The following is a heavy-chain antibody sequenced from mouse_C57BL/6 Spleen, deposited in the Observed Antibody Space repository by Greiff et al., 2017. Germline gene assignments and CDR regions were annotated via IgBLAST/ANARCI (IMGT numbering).Heavy chain of an antibody. Sequence: QVQLQQSGAELVRPGASVTLSCKASGYTFTDYEMHWVKQTPVHGLEWIGAIDPETGGTAYNQKFKGKAILTADKSSSTAYMELRSLTSEDSAVYYCTPSSNWDEGFDYWGQGTTLTVSS. CDR3: TPSSNWDEGFDY. CDR1: GYTFTDYE. D-gene: IGHD4-1*01. V-gene: IGHV1-15*01. J-gene: IGHJ2*01. CDR2: IDPETGGT.